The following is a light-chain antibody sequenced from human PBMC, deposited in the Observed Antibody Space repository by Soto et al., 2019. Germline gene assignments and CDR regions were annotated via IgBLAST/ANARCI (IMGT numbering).Light chain of an antibody. Sequence: EIVLTQSPGTLSFSPGERATLSCRASQSVSSSYLAWYQQKPGQAPRLLIYGASTRATGIPARFSGSGSGTEFTLTISSLQSEDFAVYYCQQYNNWPLTFGQGTKVDIK. V-gene: IGKV3-15*01. CDR2: GAS. CDR3: QQYNNWPLT. CDR1: QSVSSSY. J-gene: IGKJ1*01.